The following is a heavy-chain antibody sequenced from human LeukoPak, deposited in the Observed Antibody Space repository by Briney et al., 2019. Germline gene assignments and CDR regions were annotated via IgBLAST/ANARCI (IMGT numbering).Heavy chain of an antibody. CDR3: AKTSVLGINWFDT. CDR2: INSDGSDT. J-gene: IGHJ5*02. Sequence: PGGSLRLSCAASGFTFSSYWMHWVRQAPGKGLVWVSRINSDGSDTRYADSVKGWFTISRDDYKNTLYLQMTSLRADDTAVYYCAKTSVLGINWFDTWGQGTRLTVSS. V-gene: IGHV3-74*01. D-gene: IGHD2-2*01. CDR1: GFTFSSYW.